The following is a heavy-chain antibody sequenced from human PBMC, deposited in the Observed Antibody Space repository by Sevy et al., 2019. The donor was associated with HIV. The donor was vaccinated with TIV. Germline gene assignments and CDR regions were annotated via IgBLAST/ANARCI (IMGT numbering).Heavy chain of an antibody. CDR3: VRAIGAAGSY. D-gene: IGHD6-13*01. J-gene: IGHJ4*02. CDR1: GFTFSTYW. V-gene: IGHV3-74*01. CDR2: INSDGSST. Sequence: GGSLRLSCVASGFTFSTYWMNWVRQAPGKGLVWVSRINSDGSSTSYADSVKGRFSISRDNAKNTLYLQMNSLRAEDRALYYCVRAIGAAGSYWGQGTLVTVSS.